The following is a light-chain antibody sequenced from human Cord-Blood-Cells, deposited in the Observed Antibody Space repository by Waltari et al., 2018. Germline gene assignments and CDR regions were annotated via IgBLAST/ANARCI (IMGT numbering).Light chain of an antibody. CDR2: EVS. CDR1: SSDVGCYNY. V-gene: IGLV2-8*01. Sequence: QSALTQPPSASGSPGQSVTISCTGTSSDVGCYNYVPWYQQHPGKAPKLIIYEVSKRPSGVPDRFSGSKSGNTASLTVSGLQAEDEADYYCSSYAGSNNFVFGTGTKVTVL. J-gene: IGLJ1*01. CDR3: SSYAGSNNFV.